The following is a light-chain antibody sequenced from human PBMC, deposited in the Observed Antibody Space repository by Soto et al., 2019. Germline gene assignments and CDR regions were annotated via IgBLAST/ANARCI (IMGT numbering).Light chain of an antibody. CDR3: SSYTGASTLVV. CDR1: STDVGGYNY. J-gene: IGLJ2*01. V-gene: IGLV2-14*03. CDR2: DVS. Sequence: QSALTQPASVSGSPGQSITISCTGTSTDVGGYNYVSWYQQRPGEAPKLMIYDVSSRPSGISSRFSGSKSGNTASLTISGLQAEDEADYHCSSYTGASTLVVFGGGTKLTVL.